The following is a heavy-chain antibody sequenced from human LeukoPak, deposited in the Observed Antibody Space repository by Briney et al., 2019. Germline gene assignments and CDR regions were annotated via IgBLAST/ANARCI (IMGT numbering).Heavy chain of an antibody. Sequence: GGSLRLSCAASGFTFSSYGMHWVRQAPGKGLEWVAVISYDGSNKYYADSVKGRFTISRDNSKSTLYLQMNSLRAEDTAVYYCARIGSRGSGSYYVLYYYYMDVWGKGTTVTVSS. V-gene: IGHV3-30*03. CDR2: ISYDGSNK. CDR1: GFTFSSYG. J-gene: IGHJ6*03. D-gene: IGHD3-10*01. CDR3: ARIGSRGSGSYYVLYYYYMDV.